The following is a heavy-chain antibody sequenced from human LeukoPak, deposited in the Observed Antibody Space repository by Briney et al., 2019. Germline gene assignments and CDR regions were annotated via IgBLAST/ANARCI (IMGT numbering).Heavy chain of an antibody. V-gene: IGHV3-30*04. Sequence: PGGSLRLSCAASGFIFSNYAMHWVRQAPGKGLEWVAVISYDGSNKYYADSVKGRFTISRENSNNTLFLQMNSLRVEDTAVYYCAKDKDVYAYGGVDYWGQGTLVTVSS. J-gene: IGHJ4*02. D-gene: IGHD3-10*01. CDR2: ISYDGSNK. CDR1: GFIFSNYA. CDR3: AKDKDVYAYGGVDY.